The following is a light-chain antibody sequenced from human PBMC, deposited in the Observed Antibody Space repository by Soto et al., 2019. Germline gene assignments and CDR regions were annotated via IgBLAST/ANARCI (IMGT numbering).Light chain of an antibody. CDR3: QQYENFPCT. J-gene: IGKJ3*01. V-gene: IGKV1-33*01. CDR1: QDIRKY. Sequence: DIQMTQSPSSLSASVGDRVTITCQASQDIRKYLNWYQQKPGKAPKLLIYDASELETGVPSRFSGSGSGTDFSFTISSLQPEDIAAYYCQQYENFPCTFGPGTKVDVK. CDR2: DAS.